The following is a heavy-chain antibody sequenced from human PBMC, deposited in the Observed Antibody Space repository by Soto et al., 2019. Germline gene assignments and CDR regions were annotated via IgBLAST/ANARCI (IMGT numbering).Heavy chain of an antibody. CDR3: AIDLEESGDVWTGVGLY. CDR2: ISAYNGET. J-gene: IGHJ4*02. V-gene: IGHV1-18*01. Sequence: QVPLVQSGAEVKKPGASVKVSCKASGYNFHSYGITWVRQAPGQGLEWLGWISAYNGETHSGQMLQGRVSLTIDISTSTAYMELRSLTSDYTAVYYCAIDLEESGDVWTGVGLYWGLGTRVTVSS. CDR1: GYNFHSYG. D-gene: IGHD3-3*01.